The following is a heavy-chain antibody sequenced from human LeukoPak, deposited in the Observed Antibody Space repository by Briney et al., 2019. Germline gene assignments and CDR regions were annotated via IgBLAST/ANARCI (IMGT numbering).Heavy chain of an antibody. CDR3: ARDRGGGSGYAFDI. D-gene: IGHD3-22*01. V-gene: IGHV3-21*01. CDR2: ISTSSSYI. CDR1: GFTFSSYR. Sequence: GGSLRLSCAASGFTFSSYRMNWVRQAPGKGLEWVSSISTSSSYIYYADSVKGRFTISRDNAKNSLYLQMNSLRAEDTAVYYCARDRGGGSGYAFDIWGQGTMVTVSS. J-gene: IGHJ3*02.